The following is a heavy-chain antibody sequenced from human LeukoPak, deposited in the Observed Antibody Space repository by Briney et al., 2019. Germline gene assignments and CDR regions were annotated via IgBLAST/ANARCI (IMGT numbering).Heavy chain of an antibody. D-gene: IGHD3-16*01. CDR1: GGSFSTYY. CDR2: IDQSGST. CDR3: ARFGRIGAYYYYYAMDV. V-gene: IGHV4-34*01. J-gene: IGHJ6*02. Sequence: PSETPSLTCAVNGGSFSTYYWSWIRQPPGKGLEWIGEIDQSGSTNYKPSLKNRITISIDTSKKQFSLNLTSVTAADTAVYYCARFGRIGAYYYYYAMDVWGQGTTVTVSS.